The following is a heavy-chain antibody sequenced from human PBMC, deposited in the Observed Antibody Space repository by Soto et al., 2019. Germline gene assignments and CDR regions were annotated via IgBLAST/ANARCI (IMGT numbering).Heavy chain of an antibody. D-gene: IGHD6-6*01. V-gene: IGHV5-51*01. Sequence: PGESLKISCKCSGYIFTSYWIGWVRQMRGKGLEWMGIIYPGDSDTRYSPSFQGQVTISADKTISTAYLQWSSLKAADTAMYYCARLLSPTYSSSWPPVKKDNYYYVMDVWGQGTTVTVSS. J-gene: IGHJ6*02. CDR3: ARLLSPTYSSSWPPVKKDNYYYVMDV. CDR1: GYIFTSYW. CDR2: IYPGDSDT.